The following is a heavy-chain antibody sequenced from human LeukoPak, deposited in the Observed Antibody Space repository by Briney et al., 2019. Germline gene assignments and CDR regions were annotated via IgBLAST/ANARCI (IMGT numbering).Heavy chain of an antibody. D-gene: IGHD1-26*01. CDR3: ARGVGATHAYFYYGMDV. J-gene: IGHJ6*02. CDR1: GGSISNYY. Sequence: SETLSLTCSVSGGSISNYYWSWIRQPPGKGLEWVGYIYYTGDTNYNPSLQGRVTISVDTSKSQFSLKLSSVTAADSAVYYCARGVGATHAYFYYGMDVWGHGTTVTVSS. V-gene: IGHV4-59*01. CDR2: IYYTGDT.